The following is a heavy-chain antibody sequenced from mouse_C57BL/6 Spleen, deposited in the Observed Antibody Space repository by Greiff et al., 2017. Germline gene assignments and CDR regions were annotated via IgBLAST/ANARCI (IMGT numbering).Heavy chain of an antibody. CDR2: IWWDDDK. D-gene: IGHD2-4*01. CDR3: ARMNYDYDERVYFDY. V-gene: IGHV8-8*01. Sequence: QVTLKESGPGILQPSQTLSLTCSFSGFSLSTFGMGVGWIRQPSGKGLEWLAHIWWDDDKYYNPALKSRLTISKDTSKNQVFLKIANVDTADTATYYCARMNYDYDERVYFDYWGQGTTLTVSS. CDR1: GFSLSTFGMG. J-gene: IGHJ2*01.